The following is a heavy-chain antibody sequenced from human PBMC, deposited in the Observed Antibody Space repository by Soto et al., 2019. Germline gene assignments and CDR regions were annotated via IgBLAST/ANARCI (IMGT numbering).Heavy chain of an antibody. CDR2: IWYDGSKK. Sequence: QVQLVESGGGVVKPGRSLRLSCAASGFTFSSYGMHWVRQAPGKGLEWVAVIWYDGSKKYYADSVKGRFTISRDNSKNTLYLQMNSLRAEDTAVYYCARDEGSSYAFDIWGQGTMVTVSS. J-gene: IGHJ3*02. D-gene: IGHD6-6*01. V-gene: IGHV3-33*01. CDR1: GFTFSSYG. CDR3: ARDEGSSYAFDI.